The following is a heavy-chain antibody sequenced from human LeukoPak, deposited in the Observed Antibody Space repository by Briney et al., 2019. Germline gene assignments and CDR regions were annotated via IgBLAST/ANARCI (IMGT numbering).Heavy chain of an antibody. CDR2: TSGSGNTK. V-gene: IGHV3-11*04. Sequence: GGSLRLSCAASGFTVSSNYMSWVRQAPGKGLEYISYTSGSGNTKNYADSVKGGFITTRDNAKNSLHLQMNSLRVEDTAYYCCAGDRPGTTYGFAHWGQGTLVSVSS. J-gene: IGHJ5*02. D-gene: IGHD2/OR15-2a*01. CDR1: GFTVSSNY. CDR3: AGDRPGTTYGFAH.